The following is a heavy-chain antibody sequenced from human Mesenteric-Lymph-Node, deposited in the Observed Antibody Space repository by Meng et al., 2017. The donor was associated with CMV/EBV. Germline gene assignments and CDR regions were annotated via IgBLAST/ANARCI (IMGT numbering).Heavy chain of an antibody. J-gene: IGHJ4*02. Sequence: GGSLRLSCAASGFTFSRYWMHWVRQAPGKGLVCVSRISSDGSTTDYADSVKGRFTISRDNAKNTLYLQMNSLRDEDTAVYFCARVREAYSNLDYFDYWGQGTLVTVSS. CDR1: GFTFSRYW. V-gene: IGHV3-74*01. CDR3: ARVREAYSNLDYFDY. D-gene: IGHD4-11*01. CDR2: ISSDGSTT.